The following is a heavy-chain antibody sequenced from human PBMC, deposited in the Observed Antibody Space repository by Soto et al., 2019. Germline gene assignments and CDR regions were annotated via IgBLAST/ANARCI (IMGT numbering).Heavy chain of an antibody. CDR2: INAANGDT. Sequence: ASVKVSCKASGYTFTSYGIHWVRQAPGQRLEWMGWINAANGDTKYSPKFQGRVTITRDTSASTAYMELSSLRSEDTAVYYYVRRHVSATGIDWFDPCGQGTLVTVSS. D-gene: IGHD6-13*01. V-gene: IGHV1-3*01. CDR1: GYTFTSYG. J-gene: IGHJ5*02. CDR3: VRRHVSATGIDWFDP.